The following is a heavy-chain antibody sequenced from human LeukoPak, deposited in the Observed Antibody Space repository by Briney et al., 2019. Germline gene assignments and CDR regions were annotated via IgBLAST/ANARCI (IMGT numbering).Heavy chain of an antibody. CDR3: AKGNQWEPRSPFDY. CDR2: ISWNSGSI. CDR1: GFTFDDYA. V-gene: IGHV3-9*01. D-gene: IGHD1-26*01. Sequence: GGSLRLSCAASGFTFDDYAMHWVRQAPGKGLEWVSGISWNSGSIGYADSVKGRFTISRDNAKNSLYLQMNSLRAEDTALYYCAKGNQWEPRSPFDYWGQGTLVTVSP. J-gene: IGHJ4*02.